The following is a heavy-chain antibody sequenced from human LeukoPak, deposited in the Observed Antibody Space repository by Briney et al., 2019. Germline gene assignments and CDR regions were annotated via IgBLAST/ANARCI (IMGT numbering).Heavy chain of an antibody. Sequence: GGSLRLSCAASGFTFSSYEMNWVRHAPGKGLEGVSYISSSGSTIYYADSVKGRFTISRDNAKNSLYLQMNSLRAEDTAVYYCARDQSGSGGWYFDYWGQGTLVTVSS. CDR3: ARDQSGSGGWYFDY. CDR1: GFTFSSYE. D-gene: IGHD6-19*01. CDR2: ISSSGSTI. V-gene: IGHV3-48*03. J-gene: IGHJ4*02.